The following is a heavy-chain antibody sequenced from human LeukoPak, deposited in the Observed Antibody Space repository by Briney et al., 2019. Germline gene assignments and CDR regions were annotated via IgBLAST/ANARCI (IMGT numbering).Heavy chain of an antibody. CDR3: ARSNYDYVWGSLNYYYYYMDV. CDR1: GGSISSYY. Sequence: SETLSLTCTVSGGSISSYYWSWIRQPAGKGLEWIGRIYTSGSTNYNPSLKSRVTMSVDTSKNQFSLKLSSVTAADTAVYYCARSNYDYVWGSLNYYYYYMDVWGKGTTVTVSS. CDR2: IYTSGST. J-gene: IGHJ6*03. V-gene: IGHV4-4*07. D-gene: IGHD3-16*01.